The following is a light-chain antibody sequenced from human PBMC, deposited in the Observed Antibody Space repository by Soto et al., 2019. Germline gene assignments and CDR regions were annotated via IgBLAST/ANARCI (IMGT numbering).Light chain of an antibody. CDR1: NSDVGTHNL. Sequence: QSVLTQPPSVSATPGQTVTISCSGSNSDVGTHNLVSWYQQHPGKAPKLIIYEGTKRPSGVSNRFSGSKSGNTASLTISGLQAEDEADYYCCSYALLFGTGTKVTVL. CDR2: EGT. V-gene: IGLV2-23*01. J-gene: IGLJ1*01. CDR3: CSYALL.